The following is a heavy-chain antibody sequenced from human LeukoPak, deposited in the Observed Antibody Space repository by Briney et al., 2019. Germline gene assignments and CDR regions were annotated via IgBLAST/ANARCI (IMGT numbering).Heavy chain of an antibody. CDR1: GGSFSGYY. Sequence: SETLSLTCAVYGGSFSGYYWSWIRQPPGKGLEWIGEINHSGSTNYNPSLKSRVTISVDTSKNQFSLKLSSVTAADTAVYYCARPLWQQLDDAFDIWGQGTMVTVSS. V-gene: IGHV4-34*01. J-gene: IGHJ3*02. CDR3: ARPLWQQLDDAFDI. D-gene: IGHD6-13*01. CDR2: INHSGST.